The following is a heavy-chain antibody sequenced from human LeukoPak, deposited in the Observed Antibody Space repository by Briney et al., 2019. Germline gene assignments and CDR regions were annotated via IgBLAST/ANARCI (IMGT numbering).Heavy chain of an antibody. CDR3: AKDQSYLDPSAYQGPINY. D-gene: IGHD3-16*01. CDR1: GFSFSNYY. V-gene: IGHV3-48*04. CDR2: INGRGGII. J-gene: IGHJ4*02. Sequence: GGSLRLSCKASGFSFSNYYMNWVRQAPGKGLEWLSHINGRGGIINYADSVKGRFTISRDNARNSLDLHMSSLGAEDTAVYYCAKDQSYLDPSAYQGPINYWGQGILVTVST.